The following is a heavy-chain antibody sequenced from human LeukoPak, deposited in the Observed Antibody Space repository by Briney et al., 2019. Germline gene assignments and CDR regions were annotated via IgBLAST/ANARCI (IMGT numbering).Heavy chain of an antibody. Sequence: ASVKVSCKASGYTFTRYGITWVRQAPGQGLEWMGWINAYNGNTNYAQKLQGRVTMTTDTSTMTAYMELRSLRSDDTAVYYCASLRYYYGSGSYNWFDPWGQGTLVTVSS. D-gene: IGHD3-10*01. CDR2: INAYNGNT. CDR3: ASLRYYYGSGSYNWFDP. CDR1: GYTFTRYG. J-gene: IGHJ5*02. V-gene: IGHV1-18*01.